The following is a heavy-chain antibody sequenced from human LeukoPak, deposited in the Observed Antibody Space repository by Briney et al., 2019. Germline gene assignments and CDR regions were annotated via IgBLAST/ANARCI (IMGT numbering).Heavy chain of an antibody. CDR3: AREYYDYVWGSYRYPDAFDI. CDR2: INPNSGGT. D-gene: IGHD3-16*02. J-gene: IGHJ3*02. CDR1: GYTFTGYY. V-gene: IGHV1-2*02. Sequence: GASVKVSCKASGYTFTGYYMHWVRQAPGQGLEWMGWINPNSGGTNYAQKFQGRVTMTRDTSISTAYMELSRLRSDDTAVYYCAREYYDYVWGSYRYPDAFDIWGQGTMVTVSS.